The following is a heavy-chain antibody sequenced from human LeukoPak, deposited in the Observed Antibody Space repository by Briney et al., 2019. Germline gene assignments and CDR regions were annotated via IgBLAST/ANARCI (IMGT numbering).Heavy chain of an antibody. D-gene: IGHD1-26*01. CDR2: IRGSGGGT. CDR3: ARDGGAYFDY. CDR1: GFTFNSYA. J-gene: IGHJ4*02. Sequence: GGSLRLSCAASGFTFNSYAMSWVRQAPGKGLEWVSAIRGSGGGTYYADSVKGRFTISRDNSKNTLYVQMNSLRPEDTAVYYCARDGGAYFDYWGQGTLVTVSS. V-gene: IGHV3-23*01.